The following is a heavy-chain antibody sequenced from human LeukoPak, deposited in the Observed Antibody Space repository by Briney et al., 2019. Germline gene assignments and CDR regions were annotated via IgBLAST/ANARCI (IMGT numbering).Heavy chain of an antibody. CDR2: ISDGSSTI. CDR1: GFTFSNYN. V-gene: IGHV3-48*01. CDR3: ARAEKPAADYDY. D-gene: IGHD2-2*01. J-gene: IGHJ4*02. Sequence: GGSLRLSCAASGFTFSNYNLNWVRQAPGKGLEWVSYISDGSSTIYYADSVRGRFTISRDNSKNTLYLQMNSLRAEDTAVYYCARAEKPAADYDYWGQGTLVTVSS.